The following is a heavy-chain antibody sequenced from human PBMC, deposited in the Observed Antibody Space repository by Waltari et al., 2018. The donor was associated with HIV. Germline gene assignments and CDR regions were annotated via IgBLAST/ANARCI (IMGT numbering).Heavy chain of an antibody. V-gene: IGHV4-34*01. CDR1: GDPLGGYF. CDR3: VRGLGSRPHFRSYDP. Sequence: QVRHQQWGAGLLQPSETLSLTCAVYGDPLGGYFGARIRRSPEKRMEWIGEIEQNGDTNYHPSYKSRLTISVDTSKNQFSLTLRSATAADTAVYYCVRGLGSRPHFRSYDPWGQGTPVIVSS. CDR2: IEQNGDT. J-gene: IGHJ5*02. D-gene: IGHD3-3*02.